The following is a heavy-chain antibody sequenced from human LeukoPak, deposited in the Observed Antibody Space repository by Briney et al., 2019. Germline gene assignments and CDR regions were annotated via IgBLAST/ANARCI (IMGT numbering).Heavy chain of an antibody. CDR2: ISHSGGCT. V-gene: IGHV3-23*01. CDR3: ARGPYCGGGTCYTLGAFDI. J-gene: IGHJ3*02. CDR1: GFTFPTYA. Sequence: PGGSLRLSCAASGFTFPTYAMTWVRQAPGKGLEWVSGISHSGGCTYYADSVKGRFNISRDNSRNTVYLQMNSLRAEDSAVYHCARGPYCGGGTCYTLGAFDIWGQGTLASVSS. D-gene: IGHD2-15*01.